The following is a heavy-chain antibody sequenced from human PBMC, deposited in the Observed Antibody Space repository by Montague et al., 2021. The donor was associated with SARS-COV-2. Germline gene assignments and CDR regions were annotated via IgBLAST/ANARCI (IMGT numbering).Heavy chain of an antibody. D-gene: IGHD3-9*01. J-gene: IGHJ4*02. CDR1: GFSLSTSGMC. Sequence: PALVKPIQTLTLTCTFSGFSLSTSGMCVSWIRQPPGKALEWLALIDWDDDKYYSTSLKTRLTISKDTSKNQVVLTMTNMDPVDTATYYCARIRDYDILTGSYSGFDYWGQGTLVNVSS. CDR3: ARIRDYDILTGSYSGFDY. V-gene: IGHV2-70*01. CDR2: IDWDDDK.